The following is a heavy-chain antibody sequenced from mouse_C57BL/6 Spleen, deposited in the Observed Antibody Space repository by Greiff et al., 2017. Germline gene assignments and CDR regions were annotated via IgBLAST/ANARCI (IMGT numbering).Heavy chain of an antibody. CDR2: ISYDGSN. J-gene: IGHJ4*01. CDR3: ARGGVVAYYYAMDY. CDR1: GYSITSGYY. D-gene: IGHD1-1*01. V-gene: IGHV3-6*01. Sequence: EVHLVESGPGLVKPSQSLSLTCSVTGYSITSGYYWNWIRQFPGNKLEWMGYISYDGSNNYNPSLKNRISITRDTSKNQFFLKLNSVTTEDTATYYCARGGVVAYYYAMDYWGQGTSVTVSS.